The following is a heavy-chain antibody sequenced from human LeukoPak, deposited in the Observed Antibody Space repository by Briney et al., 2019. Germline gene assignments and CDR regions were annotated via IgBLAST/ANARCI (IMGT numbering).Heavy chain of an antibody. CDR2: INHSGSI. V-gene: IGHV4-34*01. D-gene: IGHD1-7*01. CDR3: ARLRNADWNYRSCFDY. CDR1: GGSFSGYY. J-gene: IGHJ4*02. Sequence: PSETLSLTCAVYGGSFSGYYWSWIRQPPGKGLEWIGEINHSGSINYNPSLKSRVTISVDTSKNQFSLKLSSVTAADTAVYYCARLRNADWNYRSCFDYWGQGTLVTVSS.